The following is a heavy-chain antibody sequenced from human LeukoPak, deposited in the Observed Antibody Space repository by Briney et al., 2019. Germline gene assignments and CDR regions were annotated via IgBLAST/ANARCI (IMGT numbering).Heavy chain of an antibody. J-gene: IGHJ6*02. V-gene: IGHV4-30-4*08. CDR2: IYYSGST. D-gene: IGHD6-6*01. Sequence: SQTLPLTCTVSGGSISSGGYYWSWIRQHPGKGLEWIGYIYYSGSTYYNPSLKSRVTISVDTSKNQFSLKLSSVTAADTAVYYCARGALIAARPNAYYYYGMDVWGQGTTVIVSS. CDR3: ARGALIAARPNAYYYYGMDV. CDR1: GGSISSGGYY.